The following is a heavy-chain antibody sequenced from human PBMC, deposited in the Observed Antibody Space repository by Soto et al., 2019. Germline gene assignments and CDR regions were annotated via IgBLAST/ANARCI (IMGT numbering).Heavy chain of an antibody. V-gene: IGHV3-33*01. CDR2: IWYDGSNK. J-gene: IGHJ6*02. CDR3: AREAVVPAAVHYYYYYGMAV. D-gene: IGHD2-2*01. Sequence: QVQLVESGGGVVQPGRSLRLSCAASGFTFSSYGMHWVRQAPGKGLEWVAVIWYDGSNKYYADSVKGRFTISRDNSKNTLYLQMNSLRAEDTAVYYCAREAVVPAAVHYYYYYGMAVWGQGTTVTVSS. CDR1: GFTFSSYG.